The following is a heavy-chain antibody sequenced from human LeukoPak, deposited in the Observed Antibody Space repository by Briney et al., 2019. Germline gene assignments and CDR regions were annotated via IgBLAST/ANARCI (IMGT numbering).Heavy chain of an antibody. Sequence: PSETLSLTCTVSGGSISSYYWSWIRQPPGKGLEWIGYIYYSGSTNYNPSLKSRVTISVGTSKNQFSLKLSSVTAADTAVYYCARAPGGWSLREYYYYGMDVWGQGTTVTVSS. CDR1: GGSISSYY. J-gene: IGHJ6*02. CDR3: ARAPGGWSLREYYYYGMDV. V-gene: IGHV4-59*08. D-gene: IGHD2-15*01. CDR2: IYYSGST.